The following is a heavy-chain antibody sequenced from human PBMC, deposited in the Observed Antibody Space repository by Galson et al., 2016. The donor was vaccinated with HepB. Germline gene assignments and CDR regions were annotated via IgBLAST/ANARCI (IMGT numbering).Heavy chain of an antibody. CDR1: GFTFTSHW. D-gene: IGHD1-14*01. V-gene: IGHV3-7*03. CDR3: ANHRS. J-gene: IGHJ4*02. Sequence: SLRLSCAASGFTFTSHWMHWVRQAPGKGLEWVANINQGGGAEYYVDSVKGRFTISRDNSKNSLYLQMNSLRAEDTAVYYWANHRSWGQGTLVTVSS. CDR2: INQGGGAE.